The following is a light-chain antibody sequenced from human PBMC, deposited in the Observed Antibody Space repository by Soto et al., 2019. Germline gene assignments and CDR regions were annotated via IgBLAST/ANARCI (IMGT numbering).Light chain of an antibody. V-gene: IGLV2-14*01. CDR1: SSDVGGYNF. J-gene: IGLJ3*02. CDR2: EVN. CDR3: SSWTSSTTQV. Sequence: QSALTQPASVSGSPGQSITISCTGTSSDVGGYNFVSWYQQHPGKAPKLMIYEVNNRPSGVSNRLSGSKSGNTASLTISGLQAEDEADYYCSSWTSSTTQVLGGGTKVTVL.